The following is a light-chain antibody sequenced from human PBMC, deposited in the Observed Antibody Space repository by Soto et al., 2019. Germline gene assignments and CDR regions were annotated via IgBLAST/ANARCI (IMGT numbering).Light chain of an antibody. V-gene: IGKV1-33*01. CDR2: DAS. Sequence: DIQMTQSTSSLSASVGDRVTITCRASQVMKNYLNWYQHKPGKAPKLLIYDASLLETGVPSRCSGSGSGTDFNLTISSLQPEDITTSYCQQADHVPFFGGGSKVELK. CDR1: QVMKNY. CDR3: QQADHVPF. J-gene: IGKJ4*01.